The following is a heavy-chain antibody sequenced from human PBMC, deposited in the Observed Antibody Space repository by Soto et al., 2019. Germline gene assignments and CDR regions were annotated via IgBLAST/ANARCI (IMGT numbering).Heavy chain of an antibody. CDR3: ASVRGGYYYAMDV. V-gene: IGHV4-4*02. Sequence: SSGCYWSCVSKPPGKGLEWIGEIYHSGSTNYNPSLKSRVTISVDKSKNQFSLKLSSVTAADTAVYYCASVRGGYYYAMDVWGQGTTVTVSS. D-gene: IGHD3-10*02. CDR2: IYHSGST. J-gene: IGHJ6*02. CDR1: SSGCY.